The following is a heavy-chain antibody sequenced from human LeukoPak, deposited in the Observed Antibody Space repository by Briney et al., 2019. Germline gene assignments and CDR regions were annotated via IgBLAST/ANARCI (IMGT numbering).Heavy chain of an antibody. Sequence: ASVKVSCKASGYTFTSYGISWVRQAPGQGLEWMGWISAYNGNTNYAQKLQGRVTMTRDTSISTAYMELSRLRSDDTAVYYCARLVGATTGQDYWGQGTLVTVSS. J-gene: IGHJ4*02. CDR2: ISAYNGNT. CDR3: ARLVGATTGQDY. CDR1: GYTFTSYG. D-gene: IGHD1-26*01. V-gene: IGHV1-18*01.